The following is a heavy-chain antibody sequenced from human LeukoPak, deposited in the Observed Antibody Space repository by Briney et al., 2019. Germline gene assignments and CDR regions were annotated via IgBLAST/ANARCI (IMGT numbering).Heavy chain of an antibody. CDR2: ISSSGSTI. V-gene: IGHV3-48*03. J-gene: IGHJ3*02. D-gene: IGHD1-26*01. CDR3: PSYHGGSYYGPFAFDI. Sequence: PGGSLRLSCAASGFTFSSYEMNWVRQAPGKGLEWVSYISSSGSTIYYADSVKGRFTISRDNAKNSLYLQMNSLRAEDPDLYYCPSYHGGSYYGPFAFDIWGQGTMVPVSS. CDR1: GFTFSSYE.